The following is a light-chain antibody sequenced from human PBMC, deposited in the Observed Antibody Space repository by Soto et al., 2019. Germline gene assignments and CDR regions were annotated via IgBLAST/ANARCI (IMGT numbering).Light chain of an antibody. Sequence: DIEMTQSPPILSVSPGEAATLSCRASQRISTNLAWYQHIPGQAPRLLIVSSSRRPTDVPARFSGSGSGTDFTLTISSLQSEDSAFYYCQQYNNLPRTFGQGTKVEVK. J-gene: IGKJ1*01. CDR3: QQYNNLPRT. V-gene: IGKV3-15*01. CDR1: QRISTN. CDR2: SSS.